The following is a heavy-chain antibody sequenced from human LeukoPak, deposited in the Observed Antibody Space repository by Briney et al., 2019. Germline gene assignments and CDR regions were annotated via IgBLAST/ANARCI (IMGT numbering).Heavy chain of an antibody. CDR1: GGSISSYY. V-gene: IGHV4-59*01. J-gene: IGHJ6*02. D-gene: IGHD2-15*01. CDR2: IYYSGST. Sequence: SETLSLTCTVSGGSISSYYWSWIRQPPGKGLEWIGYIYYSGSTNYNPSLKSRATISVDTSKNQFSLKLSSVTAADTAVYYCARDSSLTRPYCSGGSCYSYYYYGMDVWGQGTTVTVSS. CDR3: ARDSSLTRPYCSGGSCYSYYYYGMDV.